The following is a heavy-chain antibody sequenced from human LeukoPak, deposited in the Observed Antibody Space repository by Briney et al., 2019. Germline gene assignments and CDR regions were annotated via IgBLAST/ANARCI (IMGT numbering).Heavy chain of an antibody. J-gene: IGHJ4*02. CDR2: ISYDGSNK. V-gene: IGHV3-30-3*01. CDR1: GFTFSSYA. CDR3: ARAHVDYGSGSYYPHY. Sequence: GGSLRLSCAASGFTFSSYAMQWVRQAPGKGLERVAVISYDGSNKYYADSVKGRFTISRDNSKNTLYLQMNSLRAEDTAIHYCARAHVDYGSGSYYPHYWGQGTLVTVSS. D-gene: IGHD3-10*01.